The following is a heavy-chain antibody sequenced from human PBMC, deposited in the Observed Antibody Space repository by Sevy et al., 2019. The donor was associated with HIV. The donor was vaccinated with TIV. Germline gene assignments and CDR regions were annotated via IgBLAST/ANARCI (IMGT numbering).Heavy chain of an antibody. V-gene: IGHV3-7*01. J-gene: IGHJ4*02. CDR2: IKQDGSEK. Sequence: LSLTCAASGFTFSSYWMSWVRQAPGKGLEWVANIKQDGSEKYYVDSVKGRFTISRDNAKNSLYLQMNSLRAEDTAVYYCARRWDTMVRGVISYYFDYWGQGTLVTVSS. D-gene: IGHD3-10*01. CDR1: GFTFSSYW. CDR3: ARRWDTMVRGVISYYFDY.